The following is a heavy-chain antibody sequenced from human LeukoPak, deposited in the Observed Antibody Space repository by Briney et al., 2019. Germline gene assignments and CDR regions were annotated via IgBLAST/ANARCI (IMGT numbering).Heavy chain of an antibody. CDR1: GVSIGGGGYY. Sequence: SETLSLTCAVSGVSIGGGGYYWSWLRQPPGKGLEWIVYIYQSGSTYYNPSLKSRVIISVDRSSNQFSLKLSSMTAADTAVYYCARTSMVRGVMTSHYFDYWGQGTLVTVSS. CDR2: IYQSGST. D-gene: IGHD3-10*01. J-gene: IGHJ4*02. CDR3: ARTSMVRGVMTSHYFDY. V-gene: IGHV4-30-2*01.